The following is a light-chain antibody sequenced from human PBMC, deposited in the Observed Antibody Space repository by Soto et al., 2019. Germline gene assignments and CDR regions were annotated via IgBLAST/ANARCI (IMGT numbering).Light chain of an antibody. J-gene: IGKJ1*01. Sequence: EIVLTQAPGTLSLSPGERATLYCRASQSVSSSLAWYQQKPGQAPRPLIYGVSSRATGIPDRFSGSGSGTDFTLTISRLEPEDFAVYYCQQYDSSPRTFGQGTKVDIK. V-gene: IGKV3-20*01. CDR2: GVS. CDR3: QQYDSSPRT. CDR1: QSVSSS.